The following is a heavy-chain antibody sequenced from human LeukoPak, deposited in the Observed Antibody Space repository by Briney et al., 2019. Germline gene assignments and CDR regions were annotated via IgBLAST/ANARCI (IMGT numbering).Heavy chain of an antibody. CDR3: GRNFEV. Sequence: WETLSLPCVVYGGSFNGYYWSWMRQPPGKGLEWIGDIKHSGYTNYNPSLKSRVTISLDASKDQLSLGLTSVTAADTAVYYCGRNFEVWVRGTMVTVSS. J-gene: IGHJ2*01. CDR1: GGSFNGYY. CDR2: IKHSGYT. V-gene: IGHV4-34*01.